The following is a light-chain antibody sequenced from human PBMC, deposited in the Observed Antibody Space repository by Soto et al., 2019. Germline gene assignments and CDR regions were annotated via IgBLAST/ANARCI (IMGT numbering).Light chain of an antibody. V-gene: IGKV2-30*01. J-gene: IGKJ1*01. CDR1: QSLVFSDGNAY. Sequence: DVVMTQSPLSLPVTLGQPASISCKSSQSLVFSDGNAYLNWFQQRPGQSPRRLIYRASNRDSGVQDRFSGSWSGSDFKLQINGVEAEDVGVYYCMQATHWPPTFGRGTRVEIK. CDR3: MQATHWPPT. CDR2: RAS.